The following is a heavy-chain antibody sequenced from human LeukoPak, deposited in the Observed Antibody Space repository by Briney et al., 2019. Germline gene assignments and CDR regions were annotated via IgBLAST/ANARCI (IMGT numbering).Heavy chain of an antibody. CDR3: ARVGYVWGSYRYTFDY. CDR1: CYSISSGYY. V-gene: IGHV4-38-2*01. D-gene: IGHD3-16*02. J-gene: IGHJ4*02. CDR2: IYHSGST. Sequence: SETLSLTCAVSCYSISSGYYWGWIRQPPGKGLEWIGSIYHSGSTYYNPSLKSRVTISVDTSKNQFSLKLSSVTAADTAVYYCARVGYVWGSYRYTFDYWGQGTLVTVSS.